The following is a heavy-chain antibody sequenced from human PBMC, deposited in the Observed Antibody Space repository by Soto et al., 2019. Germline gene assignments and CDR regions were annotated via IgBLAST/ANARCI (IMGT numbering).Heavy chain of an antibody. CDR3: ARDGVLRTLDYYYYGRDV. J-gene: IGHJ6*02. CDR2: IIPIFGTA. D-gene: IGHD1-26*01. V-gene: IGHV1-69*01. Sequence: QVQLVQSGAEVKKPGSSVKVSCKASGGTFSSFAISWVRQAPGQGLEWMGGIIPIFGTANYAQKFQGRVTITADESTSKAYMELSSLRSEDTAVYYGARDGVLRTLDYYYYGRDVGGQGTTVTVSS. CDR1: GGTFSSFA.